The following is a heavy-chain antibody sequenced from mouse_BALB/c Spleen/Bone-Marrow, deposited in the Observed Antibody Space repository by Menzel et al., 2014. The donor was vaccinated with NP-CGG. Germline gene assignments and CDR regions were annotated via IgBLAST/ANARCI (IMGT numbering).Heavy chain of an antibody. J-gene: IGHJ2*01. CDR2: INPSSGYT. Sequence: VQLQQSGAELARPGHSVKMSCGASGYSFTTYTIHWVRQRPGQGLEWIGYINPSSGYTNYNQKFKDKATLTADKSSSTAYMQLSSLTSEDSAVYYCTRRDDGYVFFDYWGQGTTLTGSS. V-gene: IGHV1-4*01. D-gene: IGHD2-3*01. CDR1: GYSFTTYT. CDR3: TRRDDGYVFFDY.